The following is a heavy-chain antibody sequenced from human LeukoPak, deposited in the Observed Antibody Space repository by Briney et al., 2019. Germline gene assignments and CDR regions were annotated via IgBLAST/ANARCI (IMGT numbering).Heavy chain of an antibody. CDR2: IYYSGST. CDR3: ARAERNCSGGSCYRNNWFDP. D-gene: IGHD2-15*01. J-gene: IGHJ5*02. CDR1: GGSISSYY. Sequence: SETLSLTCTVSGGSISSYYWSWIRQPPGKGLEWIGYIYYSGSTNYNPSLKSRVTISVDTSKNQFSLKLSSVTAADTAVYYCARAERNCSGGSCYRNNWFDPWGQGTLVTVSS. V-gene: IGHV4-59*01.